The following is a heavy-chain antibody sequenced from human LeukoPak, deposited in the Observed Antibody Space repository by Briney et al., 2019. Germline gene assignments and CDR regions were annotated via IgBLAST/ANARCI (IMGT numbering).Heavy chain of an antibody. J-gene: IGHJ3*02. CDR1: GFTFDDYA. CDR2: ISWNSGSI. D-gene: IGHD3-22*01. V-gene: IGHV3-9*01. CDR3: AKEKGGDYYDSSVSGGAFDI. Sequence: GRSLRLSCAASGFTFDDYAMHWVRQAPGKGLEWVSGISWNSGSIGYADSVKGRFTISRDNAKNSLYLQMNSLRAEDTALYYCAKEKGGDYYDSSVSGGAFDIWGQGTMVTVSS.